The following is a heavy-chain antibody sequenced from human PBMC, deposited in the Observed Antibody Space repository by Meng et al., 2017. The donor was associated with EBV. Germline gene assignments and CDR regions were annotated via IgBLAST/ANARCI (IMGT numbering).Heavy chain of an antibody. CDR3: ASESGRGYTPDY. D-gene: IGHD3-10*01. Sequence: QVQLGQSAAEVKKPGSSVKVSCKTSGGPFRDYAISWVRQAPGQGLEWLGGFLPRLGAPNYAQKFHGRVKITADESTSTHYMDLSSLRSEDTAIYYCASESGRGYTPDYWGQGTLVTVSS. V-gene: IGHV1-69*01. J-gene: IGHJ4*02. CDR2: FLPRLGAP. CDR1: GGPFRDYA.